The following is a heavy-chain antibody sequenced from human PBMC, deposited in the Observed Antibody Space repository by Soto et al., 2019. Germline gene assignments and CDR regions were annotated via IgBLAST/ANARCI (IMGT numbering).Heavy chain of an antibody. Sequence: QVQLVESGGGVVQSGGSLRLSCLASGFDFSSHGMYWVRQAPGRGLEWVALISYEGSHKFYVDSLKGRFTISRENSKHTLYFHISSLRPDDTALYYCAKDSERPDGDYYHYGMDVWGQGTTVSVSS. CDR3: AKDSERPDGDYYHYGMDV. V-gene: IGHV3-30*18. CDR1: GFDFSSHG. J-gene: IGHJ6*02. CDR2: ISYEGSHK. D-gene: IGHD1-1*01.